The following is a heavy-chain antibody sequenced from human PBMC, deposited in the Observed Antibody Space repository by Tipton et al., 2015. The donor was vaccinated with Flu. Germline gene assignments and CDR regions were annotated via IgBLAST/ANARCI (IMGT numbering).Heavy chain of an antibody. J-gene: IGHJ6*02. CDR2: ISAYNGNT. D-gene: IGHD6-13*01. Sequence: QLVQSGAEVKKPGASVKVSCKASGYTFTSYGISWVRQAPGQGLEWMGWISAYNGNTNYAQKLQGRVTMTTDTSTSTAYMELRSLRSDDTAVYYYSRDHPSGIAAAGPPSSIYSYYGMAVWGQGTTVTVSS. CDR3: SRDHPSGIAAAGPPSSIYSYYGMAV. CDR1: GYTFTSYG. V-gene: IGHV1-18*01.